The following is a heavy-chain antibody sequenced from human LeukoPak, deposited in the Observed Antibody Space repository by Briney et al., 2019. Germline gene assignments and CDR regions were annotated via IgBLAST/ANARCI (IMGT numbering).Heavy chain of an antibody. Sequence: PSETLSLTCTVPGGSISSNYWSWIRQPPGKGLEWIGYIYYSGSTNYNPSLKSRVTISVDTSKNQFSLKLSSVTAADTAVYYCAGDLGLWGQGTLVTVSS. V-gene: IGHV4-59*12. J-gene: IGHJ4*02. CDR3: AGDLGL. CDR2: IYYSGST. D-gene: IGHD3/OR15-3a*01. CDR1: GGSISSNY.